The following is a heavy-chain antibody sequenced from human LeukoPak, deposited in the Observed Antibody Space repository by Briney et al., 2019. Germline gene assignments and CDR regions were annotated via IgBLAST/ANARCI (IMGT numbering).Heavy chain of an antibody. CDR3: AKVSYYYDSSGYHPFDY. J-gene: IGHJ4*02. Sequence: GGSLRLSCAASGFTFSSYGMHWVRQAPGKGLGWVAVISYDGNNKYYADSVKGRFTISRDNSKNTLYLQMNSLRAEDTAVYYCAKVSYYYDSSGYHPFDYWGQGTLITVSS. CDR1: GFTFSSYG. D-gene: IGHD3-22*01. CDR2: ISYDGNNK. V-gene: IGHV3-30*18.